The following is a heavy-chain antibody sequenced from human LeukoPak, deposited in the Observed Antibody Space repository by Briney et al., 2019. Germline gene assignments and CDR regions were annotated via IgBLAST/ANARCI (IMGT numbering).Heavy chain of an antibody. CDR1: GFSLSATGVG. CDR3: AQMGINGRFSYKFHY. D-gene: IGHD1-26*01. Sequence: ESGPTLVNPTQTLTLTCTFSGFSLSATGVGVGWIRQPPGKALEWLALIYRDDDQRYSPSPRSRLTITKDTSNNQVVLTMTNVDPVDTATYYCAQMGINGRFSYKFHYWGQGTLVIVSS. V-gene: IGHV2-5*02. CDR2: IYRDDDQ. J-gene: IGHJ4*02.